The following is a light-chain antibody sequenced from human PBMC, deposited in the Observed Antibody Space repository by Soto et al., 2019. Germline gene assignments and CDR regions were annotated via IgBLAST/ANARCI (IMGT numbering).Light chain of an antibody. Sequence: IVLTQSPGALSLSPGERANLSCRASQNVDSDYLAWYQQKPGQAPRLLIYGAYSRATDIPDRFSGDGSGTDFTLTISRLEPEDFAVYYCQQYGPSPALTFGGGTKVEIK. CDR3: QQYGPSPALT. V-gene: IGKV3-20*01. CDR1: QNVDSDY. CDR2: GAY. J-gene: IGKJ4*01.